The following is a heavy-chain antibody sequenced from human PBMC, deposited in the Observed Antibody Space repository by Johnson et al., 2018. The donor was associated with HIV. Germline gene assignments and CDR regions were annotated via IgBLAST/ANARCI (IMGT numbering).Heavy chain of an antibody. CDR1: GFTFSSYW. Sequence: VQLVESGGGVVQPGGSLRLSCTVSGFTFSSYWMSWVRQAPGKGLEWVANIKQDGSEKYYVDSVKGRFTISRDNSKNTLYLQMNSLRAEDTAVYYCAKDIAVPRGFGPGNAFDIWGQGTMVTVSS. V-gene: IGHV3-7*03. D-gene: IGHD3-16*01. J-gene: IGHJ3*02. CDR3: AKDIAVPRGFGPGNAFDI. CDR2: IKQDGSEK.